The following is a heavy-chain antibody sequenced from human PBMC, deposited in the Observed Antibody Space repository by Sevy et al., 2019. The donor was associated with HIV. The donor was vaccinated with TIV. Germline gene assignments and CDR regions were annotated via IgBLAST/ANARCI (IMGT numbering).Heavy chain of an antibody. J-gene: IGHJ6*02. CDR1: GFTFSSYW. CDR2: INTDGSST. D-gene: IGHD1-26*01. Sequence: GGSLRLSCAASGFTFSSYWMHWVRQAPGKGLVWVSRINTDGSSTNYADSVKGRFTISRDNAKNTLYLQMNSLRAEDTAVYYCARDWGIVGATQGMDVWGQGTTVTVSS. V-gene: IGHV3-74*01. CDR3: ARDWGIVGATQGMDV.